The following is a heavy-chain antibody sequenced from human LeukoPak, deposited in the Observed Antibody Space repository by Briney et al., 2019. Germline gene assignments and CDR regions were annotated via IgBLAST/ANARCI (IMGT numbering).Heavy chain of an antibody. V-gene: IGHV3-48*03. J-gene: IGHJ4*02. CDR1: GFTFDDYA. CDR3: ARDVHYDSSGYFH. D-gene: IGHD3-22*01. CDR2: ISSSGSTI. Sequence: PGGSLRLSCAASGFTFDDYAMHWVRQAPGKGLEWVSYISSSGSTIYYADSVKGRFTISRDNAKNSLYLQMNSLRAEDTAVYYCARDVHYDSSGYFHWGQGTLVTVSS.